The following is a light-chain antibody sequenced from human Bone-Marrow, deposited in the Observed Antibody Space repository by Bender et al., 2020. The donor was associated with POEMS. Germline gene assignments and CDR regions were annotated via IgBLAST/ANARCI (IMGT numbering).Light chain of an antibody. Sequence: QSALTQPASVSGSPGQSITISCTGTSSDVGGYNSVSWYQQHPGKAPKLMIYDVGNRPSGVSNRFSGSKSGKTASLTISGLQAEDEADYYCSSYTTSLTYVFGTGTKVTVL. CDR1: SSDVGGYNS. V-gene: IGLV2-14*03. J-gene: IGLJ1*01. CDR3: SSYTTSLTYV. CDR2: DVG.